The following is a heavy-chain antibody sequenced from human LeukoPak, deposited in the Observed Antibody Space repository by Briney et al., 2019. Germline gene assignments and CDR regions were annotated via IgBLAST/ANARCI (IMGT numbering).Heavy chain of an antibody. V-gene: IGHV3-21*01. CDR1: GFTFSSYT. CDR2: ISSSSSYI. D-gene: IGHD5-12*01. J-gene: IGHJ4*02. Sequence: GGSLRLSCAASGFTFSSYTMKWVRQAPGKGLEWVSSISSSSSYIYYADSVKGRFTISRDDAKNSLYLQINSLRAEDTAVYYCVSDGYNYPDYWGQGTLVTVSS. CDR3: VSDGYNYPDY.